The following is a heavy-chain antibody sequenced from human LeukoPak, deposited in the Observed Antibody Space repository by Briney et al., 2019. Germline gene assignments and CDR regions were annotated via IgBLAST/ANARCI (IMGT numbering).Heavy chain of an antibody. CDR2: ISSSSSYI. CDR3: ARGRGNSSSWYFDY. Sequence: GGSLRLSCAASGFTFSSYGMNWVRQAPGKGLEWVSSISSSSSYIYYADSVKGRFTISRDNAKNSLYLQMNSLRAEDTAVYYCARGRGNSSSWYFDYWGQGTLVTVSS. CDR1: GFTFSSYG. J-gene: IGHJ4*02. V-gene: IGHV3-21*04. D-gene: IGHD6-13*01.